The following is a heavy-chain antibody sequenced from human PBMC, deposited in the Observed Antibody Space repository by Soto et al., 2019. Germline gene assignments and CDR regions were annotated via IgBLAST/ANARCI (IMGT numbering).Heavy chain of an antibody. CDR2: ISYDGSNK. D-gene: IGHD2-21*01. CDR1: GFTFSSYA. CDR3: ARVNRGVPDCGGECYSQLDY. J-gene: IGHJ4*02. Sequence: QVQLVESGGGVVQPGRSLRLSCAASGFTFSSYAMHWVRQAPGKGLEWVAVISYDGSNKYYADSVKGRITISRDNSKNTLERQLNSVRAEDTAVEYCARVNRGVPDCGGECYSQLDYWGQGPLVTVSS. V-gene: IGHV3-30-3*01.